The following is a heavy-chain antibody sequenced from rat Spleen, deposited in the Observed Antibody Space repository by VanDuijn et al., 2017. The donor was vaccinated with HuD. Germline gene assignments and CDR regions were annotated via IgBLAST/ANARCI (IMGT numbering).Heavy chain of an antibody. CDR2: ISYDGSST. CDR3: ARHTPFNYRTVGDY. J-gene: IGHJ2*01. Sequence: EVQLVESDGGLVQLGRSLKLSCAASGFTLSDHYMAWVRQAPKKGLEWVANISYDGSSTYYRDSVKGRFTISRDNAQNNLYLQMDSLRSEDTATYYCARHTPFNYRTVGDYWGQGVMVTVSS. CDR1: GFTLSDHY. V-gene: IGHV5-7*01. D-gene: IGHD1-8*01.